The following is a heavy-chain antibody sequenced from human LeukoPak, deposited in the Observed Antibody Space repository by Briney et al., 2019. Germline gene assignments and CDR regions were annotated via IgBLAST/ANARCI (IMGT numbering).Heavy chain of an antibody. J-gene: IGHJ4*02. CDR2: IRSKANSYAT. CDR1: GLTFSGSS. Sequence: GGSLRLSCAASGLTFSGSSMHWVRQASGKGLEWVGRIRSKANSYATAYAASVKGRFTISRDDSKNTAYLQMNSLKTEDTAVYYCTSGAVAGTSNYWGQGTLVTVSS. CDR3: TSGAVAGTSNY. D-gene: IGHD6-19*01. V-gene: IGHV3-73*01.